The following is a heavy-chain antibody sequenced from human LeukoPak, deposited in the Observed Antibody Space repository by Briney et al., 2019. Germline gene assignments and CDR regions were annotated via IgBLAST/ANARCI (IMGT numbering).Heavy chain of an antibody. D-gene: IGHD5-18*01. CDR2: ISGSGGST. CDR1: GFTVSSNY. V-gene: IGHV3-23*01. CDR3: AKGRLGYSYGAFDH. Sequence: GGSLRLSCAASGFTVSSNYTSGVRQAPGKGLEWVSVISGSGGSTNFAGSVKGRFTSSRDNSKNTLYQQMHCLRVEDTGVYYCAKGRLGYSYGAFDHWGQGTLVTVSS. J-gene: IGHJ4*02.